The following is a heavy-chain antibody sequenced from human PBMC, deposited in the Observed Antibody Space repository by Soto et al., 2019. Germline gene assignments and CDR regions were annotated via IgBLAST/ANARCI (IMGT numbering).Heavy chain of an antibody. CDR2: IWYDGSNK. CDR1: GFTFSSYG. J-gene: IGHJ6*02. V-gene: IGHV3-33*01. Sequence: PGGSLRLSCAASGFTFSSYGMHWVRQAPGKGLEWVAVIWYDGSNKYYADSVKGRFTISRDNSKNTLYLQMNSLRAEDTAVYYCASGGYSYGSYYYGMDVWGQGTTVTVSS. D-gene: IGHD5-18*01. CDR3: ASGGYSYGSYYYGMDV.